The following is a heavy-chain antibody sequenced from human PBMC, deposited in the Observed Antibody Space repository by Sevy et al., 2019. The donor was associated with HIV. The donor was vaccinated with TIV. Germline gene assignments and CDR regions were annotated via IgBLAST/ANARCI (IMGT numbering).Heavy chain of an antibody. D-gene: IGHD2-2*02. V-gene: IGHV3-23*01. CDR2: ISGSGGST. CDR1: GFTFGSYA. CDR3: EGSCSSTSCYTGFYYYYGMDV. Sequence: GGSLRLSCAASGFTFGSYAMSWVRQAPGKGLEWVSAISGSGGSTYYADSVKGRLTISRDNSKNTQYLQMNSLRAEDTAVYYCEGSCSSTSCYTGFYYYYGMDVWGQGTTVTVSS. J-gene: IGHJ6*02.